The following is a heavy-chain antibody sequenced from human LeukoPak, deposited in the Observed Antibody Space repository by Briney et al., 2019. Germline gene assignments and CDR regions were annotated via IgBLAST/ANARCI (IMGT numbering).Heavy chain of an antibody. CDR2: MSSSSGYI. D-gene: IGHD6-13*01. CDR3: ATVIAYRGYMDV. Sequence: TGGSLRLSCGASGFTFSSYNMNWVRQAPGKGVEWVSFMSSSSGYIYYADSVKGRFTISRDNAKNSLYLLMNSLRAEDTAVYYCATVIAYRGYMDVWGKGTTVTVSS. V-gene: IGHV3-21*01. CDR1: GFTFSSYN. J-gene: IGHJ6*03.